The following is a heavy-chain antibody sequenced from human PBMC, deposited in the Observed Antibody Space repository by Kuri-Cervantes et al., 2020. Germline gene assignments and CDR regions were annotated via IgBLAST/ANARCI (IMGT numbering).Heavy chain of an antibody. Sequence: GESLKISCAASGFTFSSYSMNWVRQAPGKGLEWVSAISGSGGSTYYADSVKGRFTISRDNSKNTLYLQMNSLRAEDTAVYYCAKDSGYCSGGSCPGHYWGQGTLVTVSS. V-gene: IGHV3-23*01. J-gene: IGHJ4*02. CDR2: ISGSGGST. CDR3: AKDSGYCSGGSCPGHY. D-gene: IGHD2-15*01. CDR1: GFTFSSYS.